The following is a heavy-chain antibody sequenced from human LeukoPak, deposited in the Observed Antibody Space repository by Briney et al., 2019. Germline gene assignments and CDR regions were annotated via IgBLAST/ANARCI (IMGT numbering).Heavy chain of an antibody. CDR2: IYYSGST. CDR1: GGSISSYY. J-gene: IGHJ6*02. V-gene: IGHV4-59*08. Sequence: SETLSLTCTVSGGSISSYYWSWIRQPPVKGLEWIGYIYYSGSTNYNPSLKSRVTISVDTSKNQFSLKLSSVTAADTAVYYCARQYSSGYYYGMDVWGQGTTVTVSS. D-gene: IGHD6-19*01. CDR3: ARQYSSGYYYGMDV.